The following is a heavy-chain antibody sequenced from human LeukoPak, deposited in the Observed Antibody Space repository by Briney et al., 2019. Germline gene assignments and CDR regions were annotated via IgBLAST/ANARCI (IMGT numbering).Heavy chain of an antibody. CDR2: IHTSGTT. D-gene: IGHD2-2*01. CDR1: GGSIRNYY. CDR3: ARDGPGYCSSTSCYAFDP. J-gene: IGHJ5*02. Sequence: QPSETLSLTCIVSGGSIRNYYWSWLRQPAGKGLEWIGRIHTSGTTNYSPSLKSRLTMSVDMSKNQFSLKLSSVTAADTAVYYCARDGPGYCSSTSCYAFDPWGQGTLVTVSS. V-gene: IGHV4-4*07.